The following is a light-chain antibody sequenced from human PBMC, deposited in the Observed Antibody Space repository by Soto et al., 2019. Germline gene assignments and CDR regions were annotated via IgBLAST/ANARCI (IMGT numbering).Light chain of an antibody. J-gene: IGKJ4*01. V-gene: IGKV3-20*01. CDR2: GAS. CDR3: QEFASN. CDR1: HSMSNSN. Sequence: IVLTQSPGTLSLSPGDRATLSCRASHSMSNSNLAWYQYKPGQAPRLLIYGASNRATGIPDRFSGSGSGTDFILTINRLEPEDFAVYYCQEFASNFGGGTKVDIK.